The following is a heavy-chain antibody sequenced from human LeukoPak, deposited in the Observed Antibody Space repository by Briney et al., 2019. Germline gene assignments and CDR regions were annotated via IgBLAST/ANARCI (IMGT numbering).Heavy chain of an antibody. J-gene: IGHJ6*03. Sequence: SVKVSCKASGGTFSSYAISWVRQAPGQGPEWMGGIIPIFGTANYAQKFQGRVTITADKSTSTAYMELSSLRSEDTAVYYCARASSYCTNGVCFSRAYYYYYMDVWGKGTTVTVSS. CDR3: ARASSYCTNGVCFSRAYYYYYMDV. D-gene: IGHD2-8*01. CDR1: GGTFSSYA. V-gene: IGHV1-69*06. CDR2: IIPIFGTA.